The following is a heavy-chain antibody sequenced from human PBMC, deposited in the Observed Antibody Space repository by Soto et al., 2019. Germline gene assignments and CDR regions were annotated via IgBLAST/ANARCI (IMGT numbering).Heavy chain of an antibody. D-gene: IGHD6-19*01. CDR3: AKEDRLAVAGYLNAEYFQH. Sequence: GGSLRLSCAASGFTFSSYAMSWVRQAPGKGLEWVSAISGSGGSTYYADSVKGRFTISRDNSKNTLYLQMNSLRAEDTAVYYCAKEDRLAVAGYLNAEYFQHWGQGTLVTVSS. CDR2: ISGSGGST. V-gene: IGHV3-23*01. CDR1: GFTFSSYA. J-gene: IGHJ1*01.